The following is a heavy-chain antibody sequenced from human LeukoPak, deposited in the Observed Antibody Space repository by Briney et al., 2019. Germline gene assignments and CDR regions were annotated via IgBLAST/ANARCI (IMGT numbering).Heavy chain of an antibody. D-gene: IGHD2-21*02. CDR2: ISGSGGST. V-gene: IGHV3-23*01. CDR1: GFTFSSYA. Sequence: GGSLRLSCAASGFTFSSYAMSWVRQAPGKGLEWVSAISGSGGSTYYADSVKGRFTISRDNSKNTLYLQMNSLRAEDTAVYYCAKDRLEAVTDDDYFDYWGQGTLVTVSS. J-gene: IGHJ4*02. CDR3: AKDRLEAVTDDDYFDY.